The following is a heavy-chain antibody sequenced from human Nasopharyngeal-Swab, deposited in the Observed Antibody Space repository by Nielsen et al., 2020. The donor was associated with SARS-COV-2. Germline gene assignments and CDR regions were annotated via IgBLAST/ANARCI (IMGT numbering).Heavy chain of an antibody. CDR1: ACTFSVYP. J-gene: IGHJ4*02. Sequence: ASVKVSCKGSACTFSVYPMHWVRQAPGQGLQWMGWLNGGNGDTKSSQEFEGRLSITRDASTSTAYMELSSLTSEDTAIYYCATGTGTVAFDFWGQGTLLSVSS. V-gene: IGHV1-3*01. D-gene: IGHD4-11*01. CDR2: LNGGNGDT. CDR3: ATGTGTVAFDF.